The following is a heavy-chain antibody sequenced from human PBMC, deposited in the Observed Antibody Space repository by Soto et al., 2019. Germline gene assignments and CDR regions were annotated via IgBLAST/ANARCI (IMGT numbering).Heavy chain of an antibody. V-gene: IGHV3-66*01. CDR1: GFTVSTNY. D-gene: IGHD3-16*01. CDR2: IYSGGST. J-gene: IGHJ4*02. CDR3: ARGEPHHYFDY. Sequence: EVQLVESGGGVVQPGGSLRLSCAASGFTVSTNYMNWVRQAPGKGLEWVSVIYSGGSTYYADSVKGRFTISRDNSKNTLFLQMNSLRVEDTAVYYCARGEPHHYFDYWGQGTLVTVSS.